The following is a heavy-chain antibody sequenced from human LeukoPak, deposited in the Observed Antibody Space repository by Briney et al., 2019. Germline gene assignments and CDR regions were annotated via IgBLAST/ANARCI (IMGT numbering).Heavy chain of an antibody. V-gene: IGHV1-2*02. D-gene: IGHD3-10*01. Sequence: GASVKVSCKASGYTFTGYYMNWVRQAPGQGLEWMGWINPNSGGPNYAQKFQGRVTMTRDTSISTAYMELSRLRSDDTAVYYCARELLVRGVSFDYWGQGTLVTVSS. CDR2: INPNSGGP. CDR1: GYTFTGYY. CDR3: ARELLVRGVSFDY. J-gene: IGHJ4*02.